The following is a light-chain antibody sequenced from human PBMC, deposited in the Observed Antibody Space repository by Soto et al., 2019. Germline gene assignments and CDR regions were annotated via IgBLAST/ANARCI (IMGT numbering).Light chain of an antibody. CDR3: QQYDNLPWT. CDR2: DAS. J-gene: IGKJ1*01. CDR1: QDISNY. Sequence: DIQMTQSPSSLSASVGDRVTITCQASQDISNYLNWYQQKPGKAPKLLIYDASNLETGVPSRFSGRGSGTDFTFTISSLQHEDIATYYCQQYDNLPWTFGQGTNVEIK. V-gene: IGKV1-33*01.